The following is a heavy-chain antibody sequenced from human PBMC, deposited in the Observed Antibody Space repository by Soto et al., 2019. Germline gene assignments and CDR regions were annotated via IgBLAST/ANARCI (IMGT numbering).Heavy chain of an antibody. Sequence: SETLSLTCTVSGGSLSRGDYYWSWIRQPPGKGLEWIGYIYYSGSTYYNPSLKSRVTISVDTSKNQFSLKLSSVTAADTAVYYCAFSCCDYASTLLYYSGQGTLVTVSS. D-gene: IGHD4-17*01. CDR3: AFSCCDYASTLLYY. CDR1: GGSLSRGDYY. CDR2: IYYSGST. V-gene: IGHV4-30-4*01. J-gene: IGHJ4*02.